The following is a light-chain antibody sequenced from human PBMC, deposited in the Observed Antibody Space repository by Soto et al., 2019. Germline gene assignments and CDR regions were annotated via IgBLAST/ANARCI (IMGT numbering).Light chain of an antibody. CDR1: QSVSSSF. J-gene: IGKJ3*01. Sequence: EIVLTQSPGTLSLSPGERATLSCRASQSVSSSFLAWYQQKPGQAPRLLIYGASSRATGIPDRFSGSGSGTDFTLTISGLEPEDFATYYCQKCNSAPFTFGPGTKVDIK. CDR3: QKCNSAPFT. V-gene: IGKV3-20*01. CDR2: GAS.